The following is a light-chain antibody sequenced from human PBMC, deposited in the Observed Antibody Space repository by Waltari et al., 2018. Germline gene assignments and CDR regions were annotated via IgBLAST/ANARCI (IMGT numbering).Light chain of an antibody. Sequence: QSVLTQSPSVSGAPGQRVTISCTGSSSNVGAGSDVQWYQQLPGTAPKRLIYGNTKRPAGGPGRFSASKSGTSDSLAITGLQAEDEADYYCQSYDSSLSGWVFGGGTKLTVL. J-gene: IGLJ3*02. V-gene: IGLV1-40*01. CDR1: SSNVGAGSD. CDR3: QSYDSSLSGWV. CDR2: GNT.